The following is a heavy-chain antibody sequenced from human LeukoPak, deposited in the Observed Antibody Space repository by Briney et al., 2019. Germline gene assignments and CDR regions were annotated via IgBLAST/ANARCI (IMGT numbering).Heavy chain of an antibody. J-gene: IGHJ5*02. CDR2: IIPIFGTA. Sequence: GASVKVSCKASGGTFSSYAISWVRQAPGQGLEWMGGIIPIFGTANYAQKFQGRVTITADESTSTAYMELSSLRPEDTAVYYCARDPTSPWISVRNNWFDPWGQGTLVTVSS. CDR1: GGTFSSYA. CDR3: ARDPTSPWISVRNNWFDP. V-gene: IGHV1-69*13. D-gene: IGHD2-2*03.